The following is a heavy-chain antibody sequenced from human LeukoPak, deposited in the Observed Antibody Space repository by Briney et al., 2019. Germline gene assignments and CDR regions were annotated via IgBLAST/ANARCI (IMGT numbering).Heavy chain of an antibody. D-gene: IGHD2-21*02. CDR3: ARASRGSCRGEDCYPKWFDP. V-gene: IGHV4-31*01. CDR1: GGSITNGDYF. J-gene: IGHJ5*02. CDR2: AYYSGST. Sequence: SQTLSLTCTVSGGSITNGDYFWGWIRQHPGKGPEWIGHAYYSGSTYYSPSLKSQLTISMDTSKNQFSLKVISVTAADTAVYYCARASRGSCRGEDCYPKWFDPWGQGTLVTVSS.